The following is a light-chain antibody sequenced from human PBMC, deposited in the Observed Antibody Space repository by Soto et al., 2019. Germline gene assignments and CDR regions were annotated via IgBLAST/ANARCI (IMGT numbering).Light chain of an antibody. Sequence: DIQMTQFPSSLSAAVGDRVTITCLASQSVTYYLNWYQQKPGKAPKLLIYGASSLQSGVPSRFSGSGSGTDFTLSITSLQPEDFATYYCQQTSSTPLTFGGGTKGDIK. CDR2: GAS. CDR3: QQTSSTPLT. V-gene: IGKV1-39*01. J-gene: IGKJ4*01. CDR1: QSVTYY.